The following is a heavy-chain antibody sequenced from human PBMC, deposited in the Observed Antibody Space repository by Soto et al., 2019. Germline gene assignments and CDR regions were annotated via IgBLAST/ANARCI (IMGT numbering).Heavy chain of an antibody. D-gene: IGHD2-15*01. V-gene: IGHV3-23*01. CDR2: ISAGSEGA. J-gene: IGHJ4*02. CDR1: GFTFSSHA. CDR3: ARDLWWYLH. Sequence: GGSLRLSCAASGFTFSSHAMSWVRQAPGKGLEWISSISAGSEGAYYADTVKGRFTISRDNSNNTLYLQMNSLRAEDTAVYYCARDLWWYLHWGQGTLVTVSS.